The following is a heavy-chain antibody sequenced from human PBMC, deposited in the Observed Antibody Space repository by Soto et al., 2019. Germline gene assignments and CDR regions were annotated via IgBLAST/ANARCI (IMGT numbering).Heavy chain of an antibody. D-gene: IGHD5-12*01. CDR3: VRDSPIGSTYSGYDGIDY. CDR2: IIPLLDIA. V-gene: IGHV1-69*04. CDR1: GGTFSNDI. Sequence: ASVKVSCKASGGTFSNDIITWVRQAPGQGLEWMGRIIPLLDIANYAQKFQGRVTITADKSTSTAYMELNSLRSEDTAVYYCVRDSPIGSTYSGYDGIDYWGQGALVTVSS. J-gene: IGHJ4*02.